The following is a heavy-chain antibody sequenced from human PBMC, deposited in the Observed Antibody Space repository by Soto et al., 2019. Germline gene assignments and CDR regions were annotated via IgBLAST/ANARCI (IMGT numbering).Heavy chain of an antibody. V-gene: IGHV3-23*01. CDR2: ISGSGGST. CDR1: GFTFSSYA. Sequence: VESLRLSCAASGFTFSSYAMSWVRQAPGKGLEWVSAISGSGGSTYYADSVKGRCTISRDNSKNTLYLHMNSLRAEETAVYYCGQREDFDYWGQWTLVTDS. J-gene: IGHJ4*02. D-gene: IGHD1-26*01. CDR3: GQREDFDY.